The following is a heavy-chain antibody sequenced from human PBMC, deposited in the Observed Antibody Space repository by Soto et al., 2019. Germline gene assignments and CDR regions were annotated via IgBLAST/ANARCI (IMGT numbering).Heavy chain of an antibody. CDR3: ARHDYGDYGQLGVTDC. J-gene: IGHJ4*02. Sequence: SETLSLTCAVYGGSFSGYYWSWIRQPPGKGLEWIGEINHSGSTNYNPSLKSRVTISVDTSKNQFSLKLSSVTAADTAVYYCARHDYGDYGQLGVTDCWGQGTLVTVSS. D-gene: IGHD4-17*01. CDR2: INHSGST. V-gene: IGHV4-34*01. CDR1: GGSFSGYY.